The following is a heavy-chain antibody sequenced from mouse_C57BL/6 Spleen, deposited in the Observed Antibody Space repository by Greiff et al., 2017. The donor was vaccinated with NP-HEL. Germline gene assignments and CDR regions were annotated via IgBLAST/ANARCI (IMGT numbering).Heavy chain of an antibody. V-gene: IGHV1-62-2*01. J-gene: IGHJ1*03. Sequence: QVQLQQSGAELVKPGASVKLSCKASGYTFTEYTIHWVKQRSGQGLEWIGWFYPGSGSIKYNEKFKDKATLTADKSSSTVYIELSRLTSEDSAVYFCARHEEAGSSLHWYFDVWGTGTTVTVSS. D-gene: IGHD1-1*01. CDR3: ARHEEAGSSLHWYFDV. CDR1: GYTFTEYT. CDR2: FYPGSGSI.